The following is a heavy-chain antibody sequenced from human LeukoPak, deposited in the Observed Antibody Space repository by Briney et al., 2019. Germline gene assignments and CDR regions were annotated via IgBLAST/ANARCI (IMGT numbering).Heavy chain of an antibody. Sequence: PGGSLRLSCAASGFTFSSYSMNWVRQAPGKGLEWVSSISSSSSSYIYYADSVKGRFTISRDNAKNSLYLQMNSLRAEDTAVYYCASPGETAAGNAFDIWGQGTMVTVSS. CDR2: ISSSSSSYI. D-gene: IGHD6-13*01. J-gene: IGHJ3*02. CDR3: ASPGETAAGNAFDI. V-gene: IGHV3-21*01. CDR1: GFTFSSYS.